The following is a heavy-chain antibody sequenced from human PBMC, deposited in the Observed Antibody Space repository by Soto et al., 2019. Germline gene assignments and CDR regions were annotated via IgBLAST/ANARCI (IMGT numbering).Heavy chain of an antibody. D-gene: IGHD4-17*01. CDR1: GGTFSSYA. CDR2: LIPIFGTA. J-gene: IGHJ2*01. CDR3: ASSPPTTVTMYRRYFDL. Sequence: QVQLVQSGAEVKKPGSSVKVSCKASGGTFSSYAINWVRQAPGQWLEWMGGLIPIFGTANYAQKCQGRVTITADKSTNTAYMELRRLRSDDTAVYYCASSPPTTVTMYRRYFDLWGSCTLVTVSS. V-gene: IGHV1-69*14.